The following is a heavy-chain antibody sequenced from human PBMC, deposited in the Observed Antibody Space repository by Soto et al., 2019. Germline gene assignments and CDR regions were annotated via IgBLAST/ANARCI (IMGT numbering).Heavy chain of an antibody. J-gene: IGHJ5*02. CDR1: GGSISSGGYS. D-gene: IGHD3-10*01. CDR3: ARAGMSKQTRKAGNWFDP. CDR2: IYHSGST. Sequence: SETLSLTCAVSGGSISSGGYSWSWIRQPPGKGLEWIGYIYHSGSTYYNPSLKSRVTISVDRSKNQFSLKLSSVTAADTAVYYCARAGMSKQTRKAGNWFDPWGQGTLVTVSS. V-gene: IGHV4-30-2*01.